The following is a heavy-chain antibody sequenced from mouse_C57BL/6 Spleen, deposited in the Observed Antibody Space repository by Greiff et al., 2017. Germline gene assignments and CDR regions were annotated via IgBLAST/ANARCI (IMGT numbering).Heavy chain of an antibody. CDR2: ILPGSGST. J-gene: IGHJ2*01. V-gene: IGHV1-9*01. CDR3: ARRDYYGNYGY. Sequence: VHLVESGAELMKPGASVKLSCKATGYTFTGYWIEWVKQRPGHGLEGIGEILPGSGSTNYNEKFKGKATFTAYTSSNKAYMQLSSLTTEDSAIYYWARRDYYGNYGYWGQGTTLTVSS. D-gene: IGHD2-1*01. CDR1: GYTFTGYW.